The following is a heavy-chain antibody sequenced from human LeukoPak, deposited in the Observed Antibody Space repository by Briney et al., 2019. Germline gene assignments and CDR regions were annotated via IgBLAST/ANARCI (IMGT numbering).Heavy chain of an antibody. D-gene: IGHD2-2*01. CDR3: ATCSTSGGYYYYGMDV. J-gene: IGHJ6*02. CDR2: ISGSGGST. V-gene: IGHV3-23*01. Sequence: GGSLRLSCAASGFTFSSYAMSWVRQAPGKGLEWVSAISGSGGSTYYADSVKGRFTISRDNFKNTLYLQMNSLRAEDTAVYYCATCSTSGGYYYYGMDVWGQGTTVTVSS. CDR1: GFTFSSYA.